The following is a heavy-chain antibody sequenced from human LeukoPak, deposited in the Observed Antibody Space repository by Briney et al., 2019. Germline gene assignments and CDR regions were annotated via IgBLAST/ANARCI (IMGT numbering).Heavy chain of an antibody. J-gene: IGHJ6*03. CDR3: AKELGYCSGGSCYYYYYMDV. Sequence: PGGSLRLSCAASGFTFSSYGMHWVRQAPGKGLEWVAVIWYDGSNKYYADSVKGRFTISRDNSKNTLYLQMNSLRAVDTAVYYCAKELGYCSGGSCYYYYYMDVWGKGTTVTVSS. CDR2: IWYDGSNK. CDR1: GFTFSSYG. D-gene: IGHD2-15*01. V-gene: IGHV3-33*06.